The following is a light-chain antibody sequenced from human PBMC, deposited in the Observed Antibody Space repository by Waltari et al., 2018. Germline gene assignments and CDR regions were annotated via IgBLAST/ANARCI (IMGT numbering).Light chain of an antibody. CDR3: QQYNSYSLLT. CDR1: QSISKW. V-gene: IGKV1-5*03. CDR2: EAS. Sequence: DIRMTQSPSTLSASAGDRVLISCRASQSISKWLAWYHRRPGKAPKLLMYEASTLQSGVPSRFSGTGSGTDFTLTISSLQPDDFATYYCQQYNSYSLLTFGGGTKVEIK. J-gene: IGKJ4*01.